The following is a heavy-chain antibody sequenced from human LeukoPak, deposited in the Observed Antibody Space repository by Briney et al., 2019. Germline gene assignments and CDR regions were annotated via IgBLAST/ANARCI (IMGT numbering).Heavy chain of an antibody. Sequence: SGTLSLTCAVSGGSISSSNWWSWVRQPPGKGLEWIGEIYHSGSTNYNPSLKSRVTISVDKSKNQFSLKLSPVTAADTAVYYCARGAGEQLWFYFDYWGQGTLVTVSS. CDR1: GGSISSSNW. D-gene: IGHD5-18*01. J-gene: IGHJ4*02. V-gene: IGHV4-4*02. CDR3: ARGAGEQLWFYFDY. CDR2: IYHSGST.